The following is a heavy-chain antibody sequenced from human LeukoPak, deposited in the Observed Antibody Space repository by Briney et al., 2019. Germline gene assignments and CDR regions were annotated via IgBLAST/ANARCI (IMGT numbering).Heavy chain of an antibody. CDR1: GFIFSSYA. Sequence: GGSLRLSCAASGFIFSSYAINWVRQAPGKGLEWVANIKQDGSEKYYVDSVKGRFTISRDNAKNSLYLQMNSLRAEDTAVYYCAREAFLVATTSWGQGTLVTDSS. V-gene: IGHV3-7*01. J-gene: IGHJ4*02. CDR3: AREAFLVATTS. CDR2: IKQDGSEK. D-gene: IGHD5-12*01.